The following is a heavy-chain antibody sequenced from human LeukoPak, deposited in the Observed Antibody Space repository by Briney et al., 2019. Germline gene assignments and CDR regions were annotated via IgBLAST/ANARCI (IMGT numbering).Heavy chain of an antibody. Sequence: GASVKVSCKASGYTFTSYGISWVRQAPGQGLEWMGWINPNSGGTNYAQKYQGRVTMTRDTSISTAYMEVSRLTSDDTAVYYCARGDPTPERTGQWDYWGQGTLVTVSS. J-gene: IGHJ4*02. V-gene: IGHV1-2*02. D-gene: IGHD1-14*01. CDR1: GYTFTSYG. CDR2: INPNSGGT. CDR3: ARGDPTPERTGQWDY.